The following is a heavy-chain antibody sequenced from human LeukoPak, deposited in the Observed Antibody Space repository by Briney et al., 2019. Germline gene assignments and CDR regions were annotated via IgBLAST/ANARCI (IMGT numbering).Heavy chain of an antibody. J-gene: IGHJ5*01. V-gene: IGHV3-74*01. CDR2: ITHEGGDA. CDR1: GFTFSAHW. CDR3: ARVLTYFDL. Sequence: GGSLRLSCAGSGFTFSAHWMHWVRQGPGKGLVWVARITHEGGDANYADSVKGRFTISRDNANKVLYLEMNSLTADDTGVYHCARVLTYFDLWGQGTLVTVSS.